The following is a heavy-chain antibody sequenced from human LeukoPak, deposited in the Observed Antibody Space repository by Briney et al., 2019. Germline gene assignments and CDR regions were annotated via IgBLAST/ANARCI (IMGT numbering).Heavy chain of an antibody. D-gene: IGHD4-17*01. Sequence: WASVKVSCKASGYTFTGYYMHWVRQAPGQGLEWMGWINPNSGGTNYAQKFQGWVTMTRDTSISTAYMELSRLRSDDTAVYYCARGAPQLTTVTTLARYYYYGMDVWGQGTTVTVSS. V-gene: IGHV1-2*04. J-gene: IGHJ6*02. CDR2: INPNSGGT. CDR3: ARGAPQLTTVTTLARYYYYGMDV. CDR1: GYTFTGYY.